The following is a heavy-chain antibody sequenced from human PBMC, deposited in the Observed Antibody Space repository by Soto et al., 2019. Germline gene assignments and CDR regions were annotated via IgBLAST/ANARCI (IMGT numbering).Heavy chain of an antibody. CDR3: ARDQGDDYFDY. J-gene: IGHJ4*02. CDR2: ISYDGSNK. V-gene: IGHV3-30-3*01. CDR1: GFTFSSYA. D-gene: IGHD2-21*01. Sequence: QVQLVESGGGVVQPGRSLRLSCAASGFTFSSYAMHWVRQAPGKGLEWVAVISYDGSNKYYADSVKGRFTISRDNSKNTLYLQMNSLRAEDTAVYYCARDQGDDYFDYWGQGTLVTVSS.